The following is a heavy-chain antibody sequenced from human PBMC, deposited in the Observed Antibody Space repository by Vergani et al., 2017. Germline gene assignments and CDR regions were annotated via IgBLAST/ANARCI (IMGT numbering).Heavy chain of an antibody. D-gene: IGHD6-19*01. CDR3: ARHPPYVPGIAVAGTQGDY. Sequence: QVQLVQSGAEVKKPGASVKVSCKASGYTFTGYYMHWVRQAPGQGLEWMGWINPNSGGTNYAQKFQGRVTMTRETSISTAYMEMSRLRSDDTSVYYCARHPPYVPGIAVAGTQGDYWGQGTMVNVYS. J-gene: IGHJ4*02. V-gene: IGHV1-2*02. CDR1: GYTFTGYY. CDR2: INPNSGGT.